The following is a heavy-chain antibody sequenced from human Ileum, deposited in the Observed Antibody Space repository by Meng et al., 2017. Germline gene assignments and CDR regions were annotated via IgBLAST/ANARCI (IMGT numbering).Heavy chain of an antibody. V-gene: IGHV4-30-4*01. CDR2: IYYSGST. D-gene: IGHD3-10*01. CDR1: GGSMRSGDNY. Sequence: QVQLQESGPGLVNPSQTLSLTCPVAGGSMRSGDNYWSWIRQPPGKGLEWIGYIYYSGSTYYTPSLKSRVIMSVDTSANRFSLKLTSVTAADTAVYYCARERRHYYGSGSFDYWGQGILVTVSS. CDR3: ARERRHYYGSGSFDY. J-gene: IGHJ4*02.